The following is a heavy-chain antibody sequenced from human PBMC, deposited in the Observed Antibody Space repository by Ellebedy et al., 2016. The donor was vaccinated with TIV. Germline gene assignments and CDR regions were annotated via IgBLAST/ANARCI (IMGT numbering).Heavy chain of an antibody. D-gene: IGHD2-15*01. Sequence: PGGSLRLSCAASGFTFSDYYMSWIRQAPGKGLEWVSYISSSGSTIYYADSVKGRFTISRDNAKNSLYLQMNSLRAEDTAGYYCARDRPRAVVVAATGIGGWFDPWGQGTLVTVSS. V-gene: IGHV3-11*01. CDR1: GFTFSDYY. J-gene: IGHJ5*02. CDR3: ARDRPRAVVVAATGIGGWFDP. CDR2: ISSSGSTI.